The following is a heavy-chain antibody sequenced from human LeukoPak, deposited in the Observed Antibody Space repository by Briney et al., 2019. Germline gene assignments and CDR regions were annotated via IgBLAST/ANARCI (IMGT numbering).Heavy chain of an antibody. CDR1: GFTFSSDW. CDR3: ARGYSGSYDY. J-gene: IGHJ4*02. Sequence: GGSLRLSCAASGFTFSSDWMTWVRQTPGKGLEWVANINRDGGEKYYVDSVKGRFTISRDNAKNSLCLQMNTLRVADTAVYYCARGYSGSYDYWGQGTLVTVSS. CDR2: INRDGGEK. D-gene: IGHD1-26*01. V-gene: IGHV3-7*04.